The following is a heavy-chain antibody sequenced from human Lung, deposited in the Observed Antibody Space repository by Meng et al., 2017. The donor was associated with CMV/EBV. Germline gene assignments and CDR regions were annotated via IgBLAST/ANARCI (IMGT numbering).Heavy chain of an antibody. CDR2: IYHSGTT. J-gene: IGHJ4*02. Sequence: SETLSLXCAVSGDSISNSNWWTWVRQPPGKGLEWIGEIYHSGTTNYKPSLKSRVTISVNKSKKQFSLMLTSVTVADTAVYYCARKASWLLSLDYWGQGTLVTVSS. D-gene: IGHD3-9*01. CDR1: GDSISNSNW. V-gene: IGHV4-4*02. CDR3: ARKASWLLSLDY.